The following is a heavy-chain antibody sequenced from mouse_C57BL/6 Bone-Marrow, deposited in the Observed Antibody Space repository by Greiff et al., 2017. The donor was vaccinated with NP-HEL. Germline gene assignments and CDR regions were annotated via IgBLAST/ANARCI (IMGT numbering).Heavy chain of an antibody. J-gene: IGHJ4*01. CDR3: AREGGLRRRTYAMDY. D-gene: IGHD2-4*01. Sequence: EVHLVESEGGLVQPGSSMKLSCTTSGFTFSDYYMAWVRPVPEKGLDWVANLNYDGSSTYYLDSLKSRFIISRDNAKNILYLQMSSLKSEDTATYYCAREGGLRRRTYAMDYWGQGTSVTVSS. V-gene: IGHV5-16*01. CDR1: GFTFSDYY. CDR2: LNYDGSST.